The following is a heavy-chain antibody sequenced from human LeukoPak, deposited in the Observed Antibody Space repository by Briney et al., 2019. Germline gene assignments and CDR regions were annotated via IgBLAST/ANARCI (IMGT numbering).Heavy chain of an antibody. D-gene: IGHD6-13*01. J-gene: IGHJ5*02. CDR2: IIPIFGTA. V-gene: IGHV1-69*13. CDR1: GGTFSSYA. Sequence: GASVKVSCKASGGTFSSYAISWVRQAPGQGLEWMGGIIPIFGTANYAQKFQGRVTITADESTSTAYMELSSLRSEDTAVYYCARDSDSSSWFRGSWFDPWGQGTLVTVSS. CDR3: ARDSDSSSWFRGSWFDP.